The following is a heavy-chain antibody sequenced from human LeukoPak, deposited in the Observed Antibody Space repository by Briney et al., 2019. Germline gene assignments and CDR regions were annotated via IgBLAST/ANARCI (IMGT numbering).Heavy chain of an antibody. Sequence: ASVKVSCKASGYTFTSYYIHWVRQAPGQGLEWIALINPSGGTTNYAQRFQGRVTMTRDMSTSTAYMELRSLRSDDTAVYYCARAGRPLSYSSSWYSWFDPWGQGTLVTVSS. CDR2: INPSGGTT. J-gene: IGHJ5*02. D-gene: IGHD6-13*01. CDR3: ARAGRPLSYSSSWYSWFDP. V-gene: IGHV1-46*01. CDR1: GYTFTSYY.